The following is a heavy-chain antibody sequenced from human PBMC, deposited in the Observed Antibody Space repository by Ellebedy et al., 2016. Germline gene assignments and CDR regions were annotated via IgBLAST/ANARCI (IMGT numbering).Heavy chain of an antibody. Sequence: SETLSLXXTVSGGSVRSSSYYWDWIRQPPGKGLEWIGSMYYRGSTNYNPSLKSRVTISVDTSKNHFSLKLTSVTAADTAVYYCASRPNWYFDLWGRGTLVTVSS. J-gene: IGHJ2*01. CDR2: MYYRGST. V-gene: IGHV4-39*01. CDR3: ASRPNWYFDL. CDR1: GGSVRSSSYY.